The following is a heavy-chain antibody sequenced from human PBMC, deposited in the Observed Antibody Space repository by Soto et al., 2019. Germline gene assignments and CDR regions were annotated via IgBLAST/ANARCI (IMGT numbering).Heavy chain of an antibody. D-gene: IGHD3-10*01. V-gene: IGHV3-23*01. J-gene: IGHJ4*02. CDR1: GFTFSSYA. Sequence: GGSLILSCAASGFTFSSYAMSWVRQAPGKGLEWVSAISGSGGSTYYADSVKGRFTISRDNSKNTLYLQMNSLRAEDTAVYYCGYMVRGVIGHDYWGQGTLVTVSS. CDR3: GYMVRGVIGHDY. CDR2: ISGSGGST.